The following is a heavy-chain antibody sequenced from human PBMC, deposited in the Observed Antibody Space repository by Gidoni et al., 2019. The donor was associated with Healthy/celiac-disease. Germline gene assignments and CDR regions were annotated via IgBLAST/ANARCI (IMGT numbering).Heavy chain of an antibody. CDR3: ARGGDSSGWPYYFDY. CDR1: GGPISSYY. V-gene: IGHV4-4*07. J-gene: IGHJ4*02. D-gene: IGHD6-19*01. Sequence: QVQLQESGPGLVKPSETLSLTCTVSGGPISSYYWSWIRQPAGKGLELIGRIYPSGTPNYNPSLKSRVTMSVDTSKNQFSLKLSSVTAADTAVYYCARGGDSSGWPYYFDYWGQGTLVTVSS. CDR2: IYPSGTP.